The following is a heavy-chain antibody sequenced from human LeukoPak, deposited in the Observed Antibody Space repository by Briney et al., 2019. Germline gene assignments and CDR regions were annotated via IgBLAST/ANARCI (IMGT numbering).Heavy chain of an antibody. D-gene: IGHD3-10*01. J-gene: IGHJ4*02. Sequence: SETLSLTCTVSGGSISSYYWSWIRQPPGKGLEWIGEINHSGSTNYNPSLKSRVTISVDTSKNQFSLKLSSVTAADTAVYYCARRGSGSPPDYWGQGTLVTVSS. V-gene: IGHV4-34*01. CDR2: INHSGST. CDR3: ARRGSGSPPDY. CDR1: GGSISSYY.